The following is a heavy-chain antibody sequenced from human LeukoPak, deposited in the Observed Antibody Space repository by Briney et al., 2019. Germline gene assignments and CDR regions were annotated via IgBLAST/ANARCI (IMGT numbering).Heavy chain of an antibody. V-gene: IGHV4-59*01. CDR2: IYYSGST. J-gene: IGHJ4*02. CDR3: ASLGDYETPFDY. CDR1: GGSISSYY. D-gene: IGHD4-17*01. Sequence: PSETLSLTCTVSGGSISSYYWSWIRQPPGKGLEWIGYIYYSGSTNYNPSLKSRVTISVDTSKNQFSLKLSSVTAADTAVYYCASLGDYETPFDYWGQGTLVTVSS.